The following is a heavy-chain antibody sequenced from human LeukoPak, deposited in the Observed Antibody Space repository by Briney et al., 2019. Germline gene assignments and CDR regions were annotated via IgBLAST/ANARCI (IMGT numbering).Heavy chain of an antibody. V-gene: IGHV4-31*03. CDR3: ARGGDCTNGVCSDY. CDR1: GGSISSGGYY. Sequence: PSQTLSLTCTVSGGSISSGGYYWSWIRQHPGKGLEWIGYIYYSGSTYYNPSLKSRVTISVDTSKDQFPLKLSSVTAADTAVYYCARGGDCTNGVCSDYWGQGTLVTVSS. D-gene: IGHD2-8*01. CDR2: IYYSGST. J-gene: IGHJ4*02.